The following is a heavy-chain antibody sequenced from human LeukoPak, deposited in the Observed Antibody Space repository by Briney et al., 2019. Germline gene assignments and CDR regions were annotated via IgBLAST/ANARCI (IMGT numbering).Heavy chain of an antibody. Sequence: ASVKVSCKASGYTFTSYGISWVRQAPGQGLEWMGWISAYNGNTNYAQKLQGRVTMTTDTSTSIAYMELRSLRSDDTAVYYCARGRSGTTSWYYGMDVWGQGTTVTVSS. CDR3: ARGRSGTTSWYYGMDV. CDR2: ISAYNGNT. V-gene: IGHV1-18*01. D-gene: IGHD1-1*01. CDR1: GYTFTSYG. J-gene: IGHJ6*02.